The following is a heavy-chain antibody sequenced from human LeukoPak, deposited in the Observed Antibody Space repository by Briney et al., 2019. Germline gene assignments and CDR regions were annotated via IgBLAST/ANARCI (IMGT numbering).Heavy chain of an antibody. V-gene: IGHV1-69*13. CDR1: GGTFSSYA. CDR3: ARAPEEGGTLQGFEYFQH. J-gene: IGHJ1*01. D-gene: IGHD1-1*01. CDR2: IIPIFGTA. Sequence: SVKVSCKASGGTFSSYAISWVRQAPGQGLEWMGGIIPIFGTANYAQKFQGRVTITADESTSTAYMELSSLRSEDTAVYYCARAPEEGGTLQGFEYFQHWGQGTLVTVSS.